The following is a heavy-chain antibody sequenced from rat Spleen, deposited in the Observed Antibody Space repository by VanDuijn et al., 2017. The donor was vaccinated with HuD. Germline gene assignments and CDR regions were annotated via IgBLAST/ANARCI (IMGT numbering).Heavy chain of an antibody. Sequence: QVQLQQSGVELAKPGSSVKISCKASGYTFTRYYISWIKQTTGQGLEYIGYINTENGGTDYNEKFKGKATLTVDKSSSTAFMQLSSLTPDDSAVYYCARTGYSTLDYWGQGVMVTVSS. D-gene: IGHD1-2*01. CDR1: GYTFTRYY. CDR2: INTENGGT. CDR3: ARTGYSTLDY. J-gene: IGHJ2*01. V-gene: IGHV1-43*01.